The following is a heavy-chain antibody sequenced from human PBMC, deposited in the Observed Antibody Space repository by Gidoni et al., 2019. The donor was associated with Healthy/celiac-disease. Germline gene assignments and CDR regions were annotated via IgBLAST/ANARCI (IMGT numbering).Heavy chain of an antibody. CDR2: IWYDGSNK. CDR3: AREGVVGATRFDY. V-gene: IGHV3-33*01. CDR1: GFTFSSYG. Sequence: QVQLVESGGGVVQPGRSLRLSCAASGFTFSSYGMQWVRQAPGKGLEWVAVIWYDGSNKYYADSVKGRFTISRDNSKNTLYLQMNSLRAEDTAVYYCAREGVVGATRFDYWGQGTLVTVSS. J-gene: IGHJ4*02. D-gene: IGHD1-26*01.